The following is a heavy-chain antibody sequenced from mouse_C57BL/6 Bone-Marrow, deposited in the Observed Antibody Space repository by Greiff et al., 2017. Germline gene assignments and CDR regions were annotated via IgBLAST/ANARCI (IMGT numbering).Heavy chain of an antibody. D-gene: IGHD2-2*01. CDR2: FYPGSGSI. CDR3: ARHEETIYYGYDAGFAY. CDR1: GYTFTEYT. Sequence: QVQLQQSGAELVKPGASVKLSCKASGYTFTEYTIHWVKQRSGQGLEWIGWFYPGSGSIKYNEKFKDKATLTADKSSSTVYMELSRLTSEDSAVYFGARHEETIYYGYDAGFAYWGQGTLVTVSA. J-gene: IGHJ3*01. V-gene: IGHV1-62-2*01.